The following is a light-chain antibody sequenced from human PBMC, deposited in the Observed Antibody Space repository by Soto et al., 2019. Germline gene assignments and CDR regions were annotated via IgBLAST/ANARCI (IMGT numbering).Light chain of an antibody. J-gene: IGLJ3*02. CDR3: SSYASGNTRV. CDR2: DVS. Sequence: QSVLTQPASVSGSPGQSITISCTGSSSDVSGYNSVSWYQQHPGKAPQLMIFDVSYRPSGVSDRFSGSKSGNTASLTVSGLRAEDEADYYCSSYASGNTRVFGGGTKLTVL. V-gene: IGLV2-14*03. CDR1: SSDVSGYNS.